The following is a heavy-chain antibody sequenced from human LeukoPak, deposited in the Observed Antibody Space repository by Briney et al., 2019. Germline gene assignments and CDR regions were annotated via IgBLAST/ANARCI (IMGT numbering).Heavy chain of an antibody. CDR1: GYTFTFYD. Sequence: ASVKVSCKASGYTFTFYDIQWVRQAAGQGLEWVGWMNPNSGNTGYAQKFQGRVTITRNTSISTAYMELSSLRSEDTAVYYCARGSKRWLQFTDAFDIWGQGTMVTVSS. CDR2: MNPNSGNT. V-gene: IGHV1-8*03. D-gene: IGHD5-24*01. J-gene: IGHJ3*02. CDR3: ARGSKRWLQFTDAFDI.